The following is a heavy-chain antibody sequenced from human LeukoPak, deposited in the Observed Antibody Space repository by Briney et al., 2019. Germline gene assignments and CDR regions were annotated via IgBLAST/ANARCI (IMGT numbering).Heavy chain of an antibody. J-gene: IGHJ4*02. CDR3: ATIKRGNIFGYFDF. V-gene: IGHV4-59*11. D-gene: IGHD5-18*01. CDR2: MFDTVTT. Sequence: SETLSLTCAVSGASLNTHYWSWIRQPPGKGLEWIGYMFDTVTTKDNPTLKSRFTLSADTSKNQFSLTLTSVTASDTAVYYCATIKRGNIFGYFDFWGQGIPVTVSS. CDR1: GASLNTHY.